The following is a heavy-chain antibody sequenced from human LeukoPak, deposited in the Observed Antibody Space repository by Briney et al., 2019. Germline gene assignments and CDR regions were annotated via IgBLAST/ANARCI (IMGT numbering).Heavy chain of an antibody. Sequence: KPSETLSLTCTVSGGSIRSGVYYWSWIRQHPGKGLEWIGYIYDSGDTYYNPSLKSRVTMSMDTSKNQFSLRLSSVTAADTAVYYCARAMGGYSYGCEYWGQGSLATVSS. CDR3: ARAMGGYSYGCEY. J-gene: IGHJ4*02. CDR2: IYDSGDT. CDR1: GGSIRSGVYY. D-gene: IGHD5-18*01. V-gene: IGHV4-31*03.